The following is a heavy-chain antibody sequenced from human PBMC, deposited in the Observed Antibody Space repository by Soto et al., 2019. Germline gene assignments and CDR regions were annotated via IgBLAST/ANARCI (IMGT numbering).Heavy chain of an antibody. Sequence: EVQLVESGGGLVQPGGSLRLSCAASGFTFSDHYMDWVRQAPGKGLEWVGRTRNKANSYTTEYAASVKGSFTISRDDSKNSLYLQMNSLKTEETAVYYCAREGCSSTSCYLKGSAFDIWGQGTMVTVSS. CDR3: AREGCSSTSCYLKGSAFDI. J-gene: IGHJ3*02. V-gene: IGHV3-72*01. CDR1: GFTFSDHY. CDR2: TRNKANSYTT. D-gene: IGHD2-2*01.